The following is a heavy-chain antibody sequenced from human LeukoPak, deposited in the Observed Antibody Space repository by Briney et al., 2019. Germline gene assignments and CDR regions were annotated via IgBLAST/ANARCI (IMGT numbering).Heavy chain of an antibody. CDR3: ARDHYCSSTSCYYYYGMDV. CDR2: ISSSGSTI. V-gene: IGHV3-11*01. D-gene: IGHD2-2*01. CDR1: GFTFSDYY. J-gene: IGHJ6*02. Sequence: GGSLRLSCAASGFTFSDYYMSWIRQAPGKGLEWVSYISSSGSTIYYADSVKGRFIISRDNAKNSLYLQMNSLRAEDTAVYYCARDHYCSSTSCYYYYGMDVWGQGTTVTVSS.